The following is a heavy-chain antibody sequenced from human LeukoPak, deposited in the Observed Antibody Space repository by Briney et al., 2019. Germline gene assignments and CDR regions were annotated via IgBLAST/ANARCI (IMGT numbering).Heavy chain of an antibody. V-gene: IGHV3-74*01. D-gene: IGHD5-24*01. Sequence: GGSLRLSCAASGFSFSSYWMHWVRQAPAKGLVWVSRISSDASSTNYADSVKGRFTISRDNAKNTLYLQMNSLRAEDTAVYYCAMLAKMATIDDFDYWGQGTLVTVSS. CDR2: ISSDASST. J-gene: IGHJ4*02. CDR1: GFSFSSYW. CDR3: AMLAKMATIDDFDY.